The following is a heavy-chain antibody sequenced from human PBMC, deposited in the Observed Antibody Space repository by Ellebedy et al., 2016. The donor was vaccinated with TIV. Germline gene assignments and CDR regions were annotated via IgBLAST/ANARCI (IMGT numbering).Heavy chain of an antibody. CDR2: IWFDGSNK. J-gene: IGHJ4*02. CDR1: GFTFSSYG. D-gene: IGHD6-13*01. CDR3: ARDRISASGIFDY. V-gene: IGHV3-33*08. Sequence: GESLKISCAASGFTFSSYGMHWVRQAPGKGLEWVAVIWFDGSNKYYADSVKGRFTISSDNSKQTLYLQMNSLRAEDTAVYYCARDRISASGIFDYWGQGTLVTVSS.